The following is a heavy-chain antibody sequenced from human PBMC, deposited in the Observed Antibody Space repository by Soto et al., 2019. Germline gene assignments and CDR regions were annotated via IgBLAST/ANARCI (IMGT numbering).Heavy chain of an antibody. CDR2: LIPYNGDT. Sequence: ASVKVSWKASRYTLTGRYIHWGRQSPGQGLEWMGLLIPYNGDTSYAQKFQGRVILTTDRAPSTAYMELASLRSEDTAVYYCASESSSETTVTTKDYWGQGTLVTVSS. V-gene: IGHV1-18*04. CDR3: ASESSSETTVTTKDY. D-gene: IGHD4-17*01. CDR1: RYTLTGRY. J-gene: IGHJ4*02.